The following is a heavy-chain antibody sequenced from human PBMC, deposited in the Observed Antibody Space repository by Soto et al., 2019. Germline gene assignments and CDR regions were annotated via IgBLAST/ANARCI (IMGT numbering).Heavy chain of an antibody. Sequence: GGSLRLSCAASGFTFSGNSMNWVRQAPGKGLEWISYITGSSDTIHYADSVKGRFTISRDNAKNSPYLQMNSLRDGDTAMYYCARGRVGTAYFDYWGQGALVTVSS. J-gene: IGHJ4*02. D-gene: IGHD1-26*01. CDR2: ITGSSDTI. V-gene: IGHV3-48*02. CDR3: ARGRVGTAYFDY. CDR1: GFTFSGNS.